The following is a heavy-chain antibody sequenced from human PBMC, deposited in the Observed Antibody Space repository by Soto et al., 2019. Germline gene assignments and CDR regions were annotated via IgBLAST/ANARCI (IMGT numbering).Heavy chain of an antibody. CDR3: ARRAGPYSSSWSSYFSY. J-gene: IGHJ4*02. CDR2: INPNSGGT. CDR1: GYTFTGYY. Sequence: ASVKVSCKASGYTFTGYYMHWVRQAPGQWLEWMGWINPNSGGTNYAQKFQGWVTMTRGTSISTAYMELSRLRSDDTAVYYCARRAGPYSSSWSSYFSYWGQGSLVTVS. D-gene: IGHD6-13*01. V-gene: IGHV1-2*04.